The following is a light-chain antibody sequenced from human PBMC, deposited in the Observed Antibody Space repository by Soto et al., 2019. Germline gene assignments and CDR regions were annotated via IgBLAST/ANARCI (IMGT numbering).Light chain of an antibody. CDR2: EVT. CDR3: SSHAGIINVV. CDR1: SSDVAGYNS. Sequence: QSALTQPPSASGSPGQSVTISCTGTSSDVAGYNSVSWYQQHPGKAPKLIIYEVTKRPSGVPDRFSGSKSSNTASLTVSGLQAEDEADYYCSSHAGIINVVFGGGTKLTVL. J-gene: IGLJ3*02. V-gene: IGLV2-8*01.